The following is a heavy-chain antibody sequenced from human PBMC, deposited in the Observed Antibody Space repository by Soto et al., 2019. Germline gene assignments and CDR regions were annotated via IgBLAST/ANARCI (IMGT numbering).Heavy chain of an antibody. D-gene: IGHD3-10*01. J-gene: IGHJ4*02. CDR2: INPNSGGT. CDR3: ARGPSRYGSGSQPLGY. CDR1: GYTFTGYY. Sequence: ASVKVSCKASGYTFTGYYMHWVRQAPGQGLEWMGWINPNSGGTNYAQKFQGWVTMTRDTSISTAYMELSRLRSHDTAVYYCARGPSRYGSGSQPLGYWGQGTLVTVSS. V-gene: IGHV1-2*04.